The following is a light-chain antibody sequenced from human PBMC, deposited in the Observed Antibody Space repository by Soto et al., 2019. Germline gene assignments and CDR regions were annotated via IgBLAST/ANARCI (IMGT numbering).Light chain of an antibody. Sequence: DIQMTQSPSTLSAPVEDRVTITCRASRSISSWLAWYQQKPGKAPNLLIYKASSLESGVPSRFSGSGSGTEFTLTISSLQPDDFATYYCQQYNSYPVTFGQGTKVEIK. CDR1: RSISSW. CDR3: QQYNSYPVT. CDR2: KAS. V-gene: IGKV1-5*03. J-gene: IGKJ1*01.